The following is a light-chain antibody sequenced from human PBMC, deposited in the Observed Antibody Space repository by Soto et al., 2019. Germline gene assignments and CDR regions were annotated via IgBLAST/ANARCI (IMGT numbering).Light chain of an antibody. CDR2: DAS. CDR3: QQYGGSRWT. Sequence: ENVLTQSPATLSLSPGERATLSCRASQSVSNYVAWYQQTPGQAPRLLIYDASNRATGIPDRFSGSGPGTDFTLTISRLEPEDFAVYYCQQYGGSRWTCGQGTKGDIK. V-gene: IGKV3-20*01. CDR1: QSVSNY. J-gene: IGKJ1*01.